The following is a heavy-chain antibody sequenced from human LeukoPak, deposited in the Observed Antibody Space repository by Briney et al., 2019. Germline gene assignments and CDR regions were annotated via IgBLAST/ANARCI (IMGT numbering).Heavy chain of an antibody. J-gene: IGHJ5*02. CDR2: ISGSGGTT. Sequence: GGSLRLSCAASGFNFSSYAMSWVRQAPGRGLEWVSGISGSGGTTYSADSVKGRFTISRDNAKNTLYLQINSLRVEDTAVYFCARFAGTSAHLEKWLRFGDNWFDPWGQGAQVTVSS. CDR3: ARFAGTSAHLEKWLRFGDNWFDP. D-gene: IGHD5-12*01. CDR1: GFNFSSYA. V-gene: IGHV3-23*01.